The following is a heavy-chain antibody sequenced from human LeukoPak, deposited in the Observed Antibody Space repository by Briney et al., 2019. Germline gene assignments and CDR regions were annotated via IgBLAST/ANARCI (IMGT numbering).Heavy chain of an antibody. CDR2: ISGSGGST. D-gene: IGHD3/OR15-3a*01. J-gene: IGHJ6*04. CDR3: AKKAGLYYYYYGMDV. V-gene: IGHV3-23*01. Sequence: GGSLRLSCAASGFTFSSYAMSWVRQAPGKGLEWVSAISGSGGSTYYADSVRGRFSISRDNSKNTLYLQMNSLRAEDTAVYYCAKKAGLYYYYYGMDVWGKGTTVTVSS. CDR1: GFTFSSYA.